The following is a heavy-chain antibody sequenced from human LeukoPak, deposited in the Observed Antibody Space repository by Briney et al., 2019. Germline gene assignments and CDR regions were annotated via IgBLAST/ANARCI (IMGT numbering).Heavy chain of an antibody. J-gene: IGHJ4*02. CDR2: IYSGGST. D-gene: IGHD6-13*01. CDR1: GFTVSSNY. CDR3: ASALAAAATFDY. V-gene: IGHV3-66*01. Sequence: GGSLRLSCAASGFTVSSNYMSWVRQAPGKGLEWVSVIYSGGSTYYADSVKGRFTISRDNSKNTLYLQMNSLRAEDTAVYYCASALAAAATFDYWGQGTLVTVSS.